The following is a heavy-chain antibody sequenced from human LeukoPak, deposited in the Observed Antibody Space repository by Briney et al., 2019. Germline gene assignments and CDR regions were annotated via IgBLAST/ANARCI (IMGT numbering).Heavy chain of an antibody. Sequence: SETLSLTCTVAGGSISSSSYYWGWIRQPPGKGLEWIGSIYYSGSTYYNPSLKSRVTISVDTSKNQFSLKLSSVTAADTAVYYCARLLESSGWYHPPGFDYWGQGTLVTVSS. CDR1: GGSISSSSYY. CDR2: IYYSGST. CDR3: ARLLESSGWYHPPGFDY. D-gene: IGHD6-19*01. V-gene: IGHV4-39*01. J-gene: IGHJ4*02.